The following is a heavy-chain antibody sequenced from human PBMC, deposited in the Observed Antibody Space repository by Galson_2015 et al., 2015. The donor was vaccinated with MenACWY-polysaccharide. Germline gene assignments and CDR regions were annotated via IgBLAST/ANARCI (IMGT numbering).Heavy chain of an antibody. CDR1: GAPITSGGHY. D-gene: IGHD4-17*01. Sequence: LTCTVSGAPITSGGHYWTWIRPPPGKGLGGIGDMSHRGTSNYKPPLRSRAVISVDTSKNQLFLSLTSGPAADTAVYYCARIPSTVTSFGWFDPWGQGTLVTVTS. J-gene: IGHJ5*02. CDR2: MSHRGTS. CDR3: ARIPSTVTSFGWFDP. V-gene: IGHV4-31*03.